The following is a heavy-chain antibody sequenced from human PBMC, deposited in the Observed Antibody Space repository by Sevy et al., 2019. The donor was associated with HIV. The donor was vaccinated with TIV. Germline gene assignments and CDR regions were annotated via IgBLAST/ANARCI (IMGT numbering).Heavy chain of an antibody. Sequence: GGSLRLSCAASGFDFSTYGMDWVRQAPGKGLEWVAFISYDGSDKWYQDSVKDRFTISRDNSKITLYLQMNSLRVEDTAEYYCAKRERRHYDSSGNYDVFDIWGQGTKVTVSS. CDR3: AKRERRHYDSSGNYDVFDI. V-gene: IGHV3-33*03. CDR1: GFDFSTYG. J-gene: IGHJ3*02. CDR2: ISYDGSDK. D-gene: IGHD3-22*01.